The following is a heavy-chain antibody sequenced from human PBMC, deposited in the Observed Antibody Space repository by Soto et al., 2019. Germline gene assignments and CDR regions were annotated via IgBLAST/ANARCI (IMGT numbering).Heavy chain of an antibody. V-gene: IGHV1-46*02. D-gene: IGHD2-21*02. CDR2: IHPSGGGT. CDR1: GYTFNTYY. Sequence: QVQLVQSGAEVRKPGASVKVSCKPSGYTFNTYYLHWLRQAPGQALEWMGVIHPSGGGTTYAQKFLGRVTVTRDTSTTTVFMELSSLRSDYTAVYYCARGGHIAVVTASLDNWGQGTLVTVSS. J-gene: IGHJ4*02. CDR3: ARGGHIAVVTASLDN.